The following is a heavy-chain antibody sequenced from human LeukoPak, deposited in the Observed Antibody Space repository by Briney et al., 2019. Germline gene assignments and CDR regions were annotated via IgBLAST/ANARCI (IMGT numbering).Heavy chain of an antibody. CDR3: ARDAGWGYYDL. CDR2: IDKHGNGK. J-gene: IGHJ4*02. Sequence: GGSLRLSCVASGFTFSISWVTWVRQAPGKGLEWVANIDKHGNGKYYVDSVKGRFDISRDYATNSVFLQMKRLRAEDTSVYYCARDAGWGYYDLWGQGTPVTVSS. CDR1: GFTFSISW. V-gene: IGHV3-7*01. D-gene: IGHD1-26*01.